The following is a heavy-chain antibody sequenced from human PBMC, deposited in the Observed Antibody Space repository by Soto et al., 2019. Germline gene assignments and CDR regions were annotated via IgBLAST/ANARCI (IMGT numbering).Heavy chain of an antibody. CDR3: ARSFGWYAIDH. D-gene: IGHD6-19*01. Sequence: QMQLQESGPGLVKPSETLSLICTVSSGSISSEQRWSWVRQPPGKGLEWIGEIHHSGSTNENPSLRSRVTMSVDKSKNQFSLKLNSVTAADTAVYFCARSFGWYAIDHWGRGTLVIVSS. J-gene: IGHJ4*02. CDR2: IHHSGST. CDR1: SGSISSEQR. V-gene: IGHV4-4*02.